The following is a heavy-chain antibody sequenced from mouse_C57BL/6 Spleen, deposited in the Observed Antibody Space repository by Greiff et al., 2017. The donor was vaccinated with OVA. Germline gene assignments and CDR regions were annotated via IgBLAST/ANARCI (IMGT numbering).Heavy chain of an antibody. CDR2: ISYDGSN. CDR1: GYSITSGYY. Sequence: EVQLQESGPGLVKPSQSLSLTCSVTGYSITSGYYWNWIRQFPGNKLEWMGYISYDGSNNYNPSLKNRISITRDTSKNQFFLKLNSVTTEDTATYYSARNWDVGGTWFAYWGQGTLVTVSA. CDR3: ARNWDVGGTWFAY. D-gene: IGHD4-1*01. J-gene: IGHJ3*01. V-gene: IGHV3-6*01.